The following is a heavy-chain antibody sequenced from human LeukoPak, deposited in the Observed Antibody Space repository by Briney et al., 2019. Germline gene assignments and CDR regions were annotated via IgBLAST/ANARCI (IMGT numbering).Heavy chain of an antibody. CDR1: GYTFTSYG. J-gene: IGHJ4*02. CDR2: ISAYNGNT. CDR3: ARAVITMVRGVKDYYFDY. V-gene: IGHV1-18*01. D-gene: IGHD3-10*01. Sequence: ASVKVSCKASGYTFTSYGISWVRQAPGQGLGWMGWISAYNGNTNYAQKLQGRVTITADKSTSTAYMELSSLRSEDTAVYYCARAVITMVRGVKDYYFDYWGQGTLVTVSS.